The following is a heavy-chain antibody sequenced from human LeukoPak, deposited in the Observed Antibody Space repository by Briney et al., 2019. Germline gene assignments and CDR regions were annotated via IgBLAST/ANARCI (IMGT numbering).Heavy chain of an antibody. CDR2: IYHTGST. V-gene: IGHV4-59*02. J-gene: IGHJ3*02. D-gene: IGHD2-15*01. CDR1: GGSVSDYY. CDR3: ARELGYCSGGSCRDAFDI. Sequence: PSETLSLTCTISGGSVSDYYWSWIRQSPGKGLEWIGYIYHTGSTSYSPSLKSRVTISADTSKNQFSLKLSSVTAADTAVYYCARELGYCSGGSCRDAFDIWGQGTMVTVSS.